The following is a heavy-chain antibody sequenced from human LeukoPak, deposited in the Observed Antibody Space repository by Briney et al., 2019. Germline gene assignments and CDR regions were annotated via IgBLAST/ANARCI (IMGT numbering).Heavy chain of an antibody. CDR1: GGSFSGYY. J-gene: IGHJ4*02. CDR2: INHSGST. CDR3: AQDYGGNPELILLGY. D-gene: IGHD4-23*01. Sequence: NTSETLSLTCAVYGGSFSGYYWSWIRQPPGKGLKWIGEINHSGSTNYNPSLKSRVTISVDTSKNQFSLKLSSVTAADTAVYYCAQDYGGNPELILLGYWGQGTLVTVSS. V-gene: IGHV4-34*01.